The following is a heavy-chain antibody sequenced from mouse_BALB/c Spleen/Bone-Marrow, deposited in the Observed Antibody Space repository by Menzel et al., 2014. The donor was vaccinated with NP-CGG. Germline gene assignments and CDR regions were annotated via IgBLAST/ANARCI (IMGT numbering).Heavy chain of an antibody. J-gene: IGHJ3*01. V-gene: IGHV5-17*02. D-gene: IGHD2-1*01. Sequence: EVKLMESGGGSVQPGGSRKLSCAASGLTFSSFGMHWVRQAPEKGLEWVAYISSGSSTIYYADTVKGRFTISRDNPKNTLFLQMTSLRSEDTAMYYCARGGNYAWFAYWGQGTLVTVSA. CDR2: ISSGSSTI. CDR3: ARGGNYAWFAY. CDR1: GLTFSSFG.